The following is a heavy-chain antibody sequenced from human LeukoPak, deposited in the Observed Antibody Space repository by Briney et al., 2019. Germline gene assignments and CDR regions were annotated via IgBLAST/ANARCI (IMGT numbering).Heavy chain of an antibody. CDR3: ARDLGAARVY. CDR2: IRNKANSYTA. V-gene: IGHV3-72*01. Sequence: GGSLRLSCAGSGFTFSDYYMDWVRQAPGKGLEWVGRIRNKANSYTAEYAASVKGRFTISRDDSKNSLYLQMNSLKTGDTAVYYCARDLGAARVYWGQGTLVTVSS. CDR1: GFTFSDYY. D-gene: IGHD1-26*01. J-gene: IGHJ4*02.